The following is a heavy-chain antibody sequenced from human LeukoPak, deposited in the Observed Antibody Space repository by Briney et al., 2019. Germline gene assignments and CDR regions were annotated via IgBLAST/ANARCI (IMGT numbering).Heavy chain of an antibody. V-gene: IGHV1-18*01. D-gene: IGHD6-13*01. CDR2: ISAYNGNT. CDR1: GYTFTSYG. J-gene: IGHJ3*02. CDR3: ARGGAWSSSKRKDAFDI. Sequence: AASVKVSCKASGYTFTSYGISWVRQAPGQGLEWMGWISAYNGNTNYAQKLQGRVTMTTDTSTSTACMELRSLRSDDTAVYYCARGGAWSSSKRKDAFDIWGQGTMVTVSS.